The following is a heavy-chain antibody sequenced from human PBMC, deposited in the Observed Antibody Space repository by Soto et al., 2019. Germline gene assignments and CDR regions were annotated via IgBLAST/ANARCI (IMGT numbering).Heavy chain of an antibody. CDR3: ARVTYYYDSSGSTFDY. D-gene: IGHD3-22*01. V-gene: IGHV3-33*01. J-gene: IGHJ4*02. CDR2: IWYDGSNK. Sequence: GGSLRLSCEASGFTFSSYGMHVVRQAPGKGLEWVEVIWYDGSNKYYADSVKGRFTISRDNSKNTLYLQMNSLRAEDTAVYYCARVTYYYDSSGSTFDYWGQGTLVTVSS. CDR1: GFTFSSYG.